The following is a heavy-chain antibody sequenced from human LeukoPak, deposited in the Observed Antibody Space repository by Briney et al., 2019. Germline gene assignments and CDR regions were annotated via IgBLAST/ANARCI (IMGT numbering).Heavy chain of an antibody. V-gene: IGHV3-53*01. CDR2: IYSGGST. CDR3: ATYMSGWPEYFQH. Sequence: GGSLRLSCAASGFTVSSNYMSWVRQAPGKGLEWVSVIYSGGSTYYADSVKGRFTISRDNPKNTRYLQMNTLRAEDTAVSYCATYMSGWPEYFQHWGQGTLVTVSS. D-gene: IGHD6-19*01. CDR1: GFTVSSNY. J-gene: IGHJ1*01.